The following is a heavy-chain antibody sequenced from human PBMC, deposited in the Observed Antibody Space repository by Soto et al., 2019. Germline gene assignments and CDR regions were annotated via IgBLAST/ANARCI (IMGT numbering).Heavy chain of an antibody. CDR2: IKSKTDGGTT. D-gene: IGHD2-15*01. V-gene: IGHV3-15*01. CDR1: GFTFSNAW. J-gene: IGHJ4*02. CDR3: TTDPGVYCRGGSCPEFDY. Sequence: GGSLRLSCAASGFTFSNAWMSWVRQAPGKGLEWVGRIKSKTDGGTTDYAAPVKGRFTISRDDSKNTLYLQMNSLKTEDTAGYYCTTDPGVYCRGGSCPEFDYCGQGTLVTVSS.